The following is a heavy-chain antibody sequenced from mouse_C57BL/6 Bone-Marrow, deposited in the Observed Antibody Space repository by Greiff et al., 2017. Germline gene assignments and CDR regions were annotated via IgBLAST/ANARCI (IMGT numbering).Heavy chain of an antibody. J-gene: IGHJ4*01. CDR1: GYTFTSYW. Sequence: QVQLQQSGAELVRPGSSVKLSCKASGYTFTSYWMDWVKQRPGQGLEWIGNIYPSDSETNYNQKFKDKATLTVDKSSSTAYMQLSILTSEDSAVYYVARKVTYYAMDYWYQGTSVTVSS. CDR3: ARKVTYYAMDY. CDR2: IYPSDSET. D-gene: IGHD2-13*01. V-gene: IGHV1-61*01.